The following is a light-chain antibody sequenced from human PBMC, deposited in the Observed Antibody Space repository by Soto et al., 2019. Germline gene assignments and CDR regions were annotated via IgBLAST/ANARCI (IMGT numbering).Light chain of an antibody. CDR3: QQYNNWPPIT. J-gene: IGKJ5*01. V-gene: IGKV3-15*01. Sequence: EIVMTQSPATLSVSPGERATLSCRASQSVSGNLAWYQQKPGQAPRLLIFDSITRAPGIPSRFSGSGSGTEFTLTISSLQSEDFAVYYCQQYNNWPPITLGQGTRLEIK. CDR2: DSI. CDR1: QSVSGN.